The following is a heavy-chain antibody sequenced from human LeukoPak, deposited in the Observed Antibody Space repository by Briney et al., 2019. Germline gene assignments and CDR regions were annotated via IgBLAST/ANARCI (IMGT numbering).Heavy chain of an antibody. V-gene: IGHV4-34*01. CDR2: INHSGST. J-gene: IGHJ4*02. D-gene: IGHD2-21*02. CDR1: GGSFSGYY. Sequence: PSETLSLTCAVYGGSFSGYYWSWIRQPPGKGLEWIGEINHSGSTNYNPSLKSRVTISVDTSKNQFSLKLSSVTAADTAVYYCARLIVVVTDGWLDYWGQGTLVTVSS. CDR3: ARLIVVVTDGWLDY.